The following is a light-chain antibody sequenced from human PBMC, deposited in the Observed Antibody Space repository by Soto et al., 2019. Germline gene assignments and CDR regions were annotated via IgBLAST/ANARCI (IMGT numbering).Light chain of an antibody. V-gene: IGLV2-8*01. CDR3: SSYAGSNNVV. Sequence: QSALTQPPSASGSPGQSVTISCTGTSSDVGGYDSVSWYQQHPGKAPKLMIYEVSKRPSGVPDRFSGSKSGNTAYLTVSGLQAEDEADYYCSSYAGSNNVVFGGGTKLTVL. CDR2: EVS. J-gene: IGLJ2*01. CDR1: SSDVGGYDS.